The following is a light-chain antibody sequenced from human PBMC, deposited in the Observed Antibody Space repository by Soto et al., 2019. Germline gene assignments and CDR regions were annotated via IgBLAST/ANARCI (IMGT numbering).Light chain of an antibody. J-gene: IGKJ4*01. CDR3: QQYNNWPPLT. CDR1: QSVGSK. V-gene: IGKV3-15*01. CDR2: GAS. Sequence: EIVMTQSPATLSVSPGERATLSCRASQSVGSKLAWYQQKPGQAPRLLIYGASTRATGIPARFSGSGSGTEFTLTISSLQSEDSAVYYCQQYNNWPPLTFGGGTNVEIK.